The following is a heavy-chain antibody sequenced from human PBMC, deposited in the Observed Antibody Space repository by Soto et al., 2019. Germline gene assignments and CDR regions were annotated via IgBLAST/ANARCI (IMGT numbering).Heavy chain of an antibody. Sequence: QVQLVESGGGVVQPGRSLRLSCAASGFTFSNFGMHWVRQAPGKGLEWVAAISADGSDKYYSGSVKGRFTISRDNSKNTLFLQMNSLRLADTAVYYCVKGSDVARQELDYWGQGTLVTVSS. CDR3: VKGSDVARQELDY. CDR2: ISADGSDK. J-gene: IGHJ4*02. CDR1: GFTFSNFG. D-gene: IGHD3-3*01. V-gene: IGHV3-30*18.